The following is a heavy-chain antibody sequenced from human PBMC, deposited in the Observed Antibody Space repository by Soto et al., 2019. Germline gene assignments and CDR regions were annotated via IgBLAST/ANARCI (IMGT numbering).Heavy chain of an antibody. CDR2: IYSGGST. CDR3: ARVIWWLRSHAFDI. CDR1: GFTVSSNY. D-gene: IGHD5-12*01. Sequence: EVQLVESGGGLVQPGGSLRLSCAASGFTVSSNYMSWVHQAPGKGLEWVSVIYSGGSTYYADSVKGRFTISRHNSKNTLYLQMNSLRAEDTAVYYCARVIWWLRSHAFDIWGQGTMVTVSS. J-gene: IGHJ3*02. V-gene: IGHV3-53*04.